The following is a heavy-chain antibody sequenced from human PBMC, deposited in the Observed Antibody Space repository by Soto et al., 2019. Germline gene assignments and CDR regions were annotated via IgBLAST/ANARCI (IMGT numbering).Heavy chain of an antibody. J-gene: IGHJ5*02. Sequence: PSETLSLTCTVSGGSISSGGYYWSWIRQHPGKGLEWIGYIYYSGSTYYNPSLKSRVTISVDTSKNQFSLKLSSVTAADTAVYYCARCLSHIVPAVMIEPDGSGSSNWFDPWGQGTLVTVSS. V-gene: IGHV4-31*03. D-gene: IGHD3-10*01. CDR3: ARCLSHIVPAVMIEPDGSGSSNWFDP. CDR1: GGSISSGGYY. CDR2: IYYSGST.